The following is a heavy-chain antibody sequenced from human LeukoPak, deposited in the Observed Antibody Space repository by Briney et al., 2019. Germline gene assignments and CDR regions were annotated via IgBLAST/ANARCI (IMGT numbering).Heavy chain of an antibody. Sequence: SVKVSCKASGGTFSSYAISWVRQAPGQGLEWMGRIIPILGIANYAQKFQGRVTITADKSTSTVYMELSSLRSEDTAVYYCARDIVATSEGYWGQGTLVTVSS. J-gene: IGHJ4*02. CDR3: ARDIVATSEGY. CDR1: GGTFSSYA. CDR2: IIPILGIA. V-gene: IGHV1-69*04. D-gene: IGHD5-12*01.